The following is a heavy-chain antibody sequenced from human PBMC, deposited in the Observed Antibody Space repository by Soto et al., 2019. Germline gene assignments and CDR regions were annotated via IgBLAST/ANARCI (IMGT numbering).Heavy chain of an antibody. D-gene: IGHD3-10*01. Sequence: NPSETLSLTCTVSGGSTSSYYWSWIRQPPGKGLEWIGYIYNSGSTNYNPSLKSRVTISVDTSKNQFSLKLSSVTAADTAVYYCARDYYGSGSYKDYYYYYMDVWGKGTTVTVSS. J-gene: IGHJ6*03. CDR1: GGSTSSYY. CDR3: ARDYYGSGSYKDYYYYYMDV. CDR2: IYNSGST. V-gene: IGHV4-59*01.